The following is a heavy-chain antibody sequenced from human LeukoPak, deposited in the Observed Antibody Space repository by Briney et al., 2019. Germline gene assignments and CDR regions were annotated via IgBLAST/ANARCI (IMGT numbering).Heavy chain of an antibody. D-gene: IGHD3-22*01. CDR1: GDSISSGDYY. CDR3: ARGPYSYDSSGAFDI. Sequence: SGTLSLTCTVSGDSISSGDYYWSWIRQPAGKGLEWIGRISSSGSTNYNPSLKSRVTISVDTSKNQFSLKLSSVTAADTAVYFCARGPYSYDSSGAFDIWGQGTMVTVSS. V-gene: IGHV4-61*02. CDR2: ISSSGST. J-gene: IGHJ3*02.